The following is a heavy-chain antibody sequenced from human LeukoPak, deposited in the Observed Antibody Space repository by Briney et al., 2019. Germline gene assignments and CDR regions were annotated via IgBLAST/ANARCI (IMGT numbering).Heavy chain of an antibody. Sequence: ASVKVSCKASGYTFTGYYMHWVRQAPGQGLEWMGWINPNSGGTNYAQKFQGWVTMTRDTSISTAYMELSRLRSDDTAVYYCARDLGGYSYALFDYWGQGTLVTVSS. CDR3: ARDLGGYSYALFDY. D-gene: IGHD5-18*01. J-gene: IGHJ4*02. CDR1: GYTFTGYY. CDR2: INPNSGGT. V-gene: IGHV1-2*04.